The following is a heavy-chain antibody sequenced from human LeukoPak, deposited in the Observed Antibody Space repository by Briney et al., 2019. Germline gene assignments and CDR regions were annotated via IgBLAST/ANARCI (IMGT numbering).Heavy chain of an antibody. D-gene: IGHD6-19*01. CDR1: GGSISNYY. CDR3: ARSSGWYRYMDV. CDR2: IYSSGST. V-gene: IGHV4-59*12. Sequence: SETLSLTCTVSGGSISNYYWNWIRQPPGKGLEWIGYIYSSGSTNYNPSLKSRVTISVDTSKNQFSLKLSSVTAADTAVYYCARSSGWYRYMDVWGKGTTVTVSS. J-gene: IGHJ6*03.